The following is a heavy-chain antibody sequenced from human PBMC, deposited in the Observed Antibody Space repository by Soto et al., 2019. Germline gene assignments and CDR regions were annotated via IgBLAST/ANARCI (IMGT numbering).Heavy chain of an antibody. D-gene: IGHD2-15*01. CDR3: ARLVQLLQGRWFDP. V-gene: IGHV4-30-4*01. Sequence: SETLSLTCTVSGGSISSGDYYWSWIRQPPGKGLEWIGYIHYSGSTYYNPSLKSRVTISLDTSKNQFSLKLSSVTAADTAVYYCARLVQLLQGRWFDPWGQGTLVTVSS. CDR1: GGSISSGDYY. CDR2: IHYSGST. J-gene: IGHJ5*02.